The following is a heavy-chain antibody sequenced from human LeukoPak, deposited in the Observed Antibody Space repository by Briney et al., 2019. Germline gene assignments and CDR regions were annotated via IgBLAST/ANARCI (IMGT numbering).Heavy chain of an antibody. J-gene: IGHJ4*02. V-gene: IGHV3-7*03. CDR1: GFTFSNYW. CDR3: ARHSNGWSEGTY. CDR2: IKQDGSEK. D-gene: IGHD6-19*01. Sequence: GGSLRLSCAASGFTFSNYWMTWVRQAPGKGLEWVANIKQDGSEKNYVGSVKGRFTISRDNAKNSLYLQMNSLRAEDTAVYYCARHSNGWSEGTYWGQGTLVTVTS.